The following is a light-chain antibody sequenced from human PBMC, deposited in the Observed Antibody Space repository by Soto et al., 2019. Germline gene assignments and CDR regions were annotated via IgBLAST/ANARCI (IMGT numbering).Light chain of an antibody. V-gene: IGKV4-1*01. J-gene: IGKJ1*01. CDR2: WAS. CDR1: QSVLNSSNNKNY. Sequence: DIVMTQSPDSLAVSLGERATINCKSSQSVLNSSNNKNYLAWYKQKPGQPPKLLIYWASTRESGVPDRFSGSGSGTDFTLTISSLQAEDVAVYYCQQYYSTVAFGQGTKVEIK. CDR3: QQYYSTVA.